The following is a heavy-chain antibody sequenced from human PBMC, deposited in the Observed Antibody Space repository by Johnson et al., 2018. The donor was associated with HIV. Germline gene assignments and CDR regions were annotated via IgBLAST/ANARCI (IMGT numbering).Heavy chain of an antibody. CDR1: GLNFSNYA. CDR2: ISGSVATT. CDR3: ARFRSSNWFDAFDI. J-gene: IGHJ3*02. D-gene: IGHD6-13*01. V-gene: IGHV3-23*04. Sequence: VPQAEPGGGLVQPGGSPRPTCAASGLNFSNYAMSWVRQAPGKGLEWVAGISGSVATTYYAASLKSRFIISRDNSKNTLHLQMKSLRAEDTAVYYCARFRSSNWFDAFDIWGQGTMVTVSA.